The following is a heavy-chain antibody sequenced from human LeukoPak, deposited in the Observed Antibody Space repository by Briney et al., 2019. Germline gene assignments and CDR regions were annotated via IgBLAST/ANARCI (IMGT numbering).Heavy chain of an antibody. CDR1: GFTVSSNY. CDR2: IYSGGST. J-gene: IGHJ4*02. V-gene: IGHV3-66*01. Sequence: GGSLRLSCAASGFTVSSNYMSWVRQAPGKGLEWVSVIYSGGSTYYADSVKGRFTISRDNSKNTLYLQMNSLRAEDTAVYYCARAASIGSGSYLYFDYWGQGTLVTVSS. CDR3: ARAASIGSGSYLYFDY. D-gene: IGHD3-10*01.